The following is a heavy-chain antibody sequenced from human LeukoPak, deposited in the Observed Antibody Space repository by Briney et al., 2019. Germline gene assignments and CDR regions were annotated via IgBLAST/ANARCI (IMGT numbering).Heavy chain of an antibody. CDR2: ISGSGGST. V-gene: IGHV3-23*01. CDR3: AKGPSWWELPRPYYFDY. J-gene: IGHJ4*02. D-gene: IGHD1-26*01. CDR1: GFTFSSYA. Sequence: GGSLRLSCAASGFTFSSYAMSWVRQAPGKGLEWVSAISGSGGSTYYADSVKGRFTISRDNSKNTLYLQMNSLRAEDTAVYYCAKGPSWWELPRPYYFDYWGQGTLVTVSS.